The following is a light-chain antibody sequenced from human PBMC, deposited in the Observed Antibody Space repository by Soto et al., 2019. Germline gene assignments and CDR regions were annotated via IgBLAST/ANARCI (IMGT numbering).Light chain of an antibody. V-gene: IGKV1-39*01. J-gene: IGKJ4*01. Sequence: DIPMTPSPSSPSASVGDSVAITSRASQSISSYLNWYQQKPGKAPKLLIYAASSLQSGVPSRFSGSGSGTDFTLTISSLQPEDFATYYCQQSYSTPLTFGGGTKVDIK. CDR3: QQSYSTPLT. CDR2: AAS. CDR1: QSISSY.